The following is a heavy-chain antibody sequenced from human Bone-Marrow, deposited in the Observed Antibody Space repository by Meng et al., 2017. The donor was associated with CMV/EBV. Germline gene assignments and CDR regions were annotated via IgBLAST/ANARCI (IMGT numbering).Heavy chain of an antibody. D-gene: IGHD3-22*01. CDR2: MKSNAAGGTT. Sequence: EVHLVESGGGRGKAGGSLSLYCAAPGSTFSTPWVSVVRQAQGKGLEWVGRMKSNAAGGTTDYGAPVKGRFTTSRDDSKSTLYLQLNSLKSEDTAIYFCTATFHRDSSGRSWGQGTLVTVSS. CDR1: GSTFSTPW. J-gene: IGHJ4*02. V-gene: IGHV3-15*01. CDR3: TATFHRDSSGRS.